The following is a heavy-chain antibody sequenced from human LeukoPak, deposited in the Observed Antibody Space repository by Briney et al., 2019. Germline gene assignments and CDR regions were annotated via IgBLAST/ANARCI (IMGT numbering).Heavy chain of an antibody. CDR3: ARMSGSRLPGN. V-gene: IGHV3-74*01. CDR1: GFIFTKYW. CDR2: VNSDGSAT. D-gene: IGHD3-3*01. J-gene: IGHJ4*02. Sequence: GGSLRLSCAASGFIFTKYWMHWVRQAPGKGLVWVSHVNSDGSATSYADSVKGRFTISRDNAKNTVYLHMNSLRVEDTAVYYCARMSGSRLPGNWGQGTLVTVSS.